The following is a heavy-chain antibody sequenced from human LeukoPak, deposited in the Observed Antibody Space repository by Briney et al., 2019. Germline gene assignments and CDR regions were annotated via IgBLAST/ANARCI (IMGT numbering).Heavy chain of an antibody. V-gene: IGHV1-8*01. CDR3: ARGDPWGFDP. CDR1: GYTFSSYD. Sequence: GASVKVPCKTSGYTFSSYDINWVRQATGQGLEWMGWMNPNSGETGFAQNFQGRVTLTKNTSITTAYMELSSLRSEDTAVYYCARGDPWGFDPWGQGTLVTVSS. CDR2: MNPNSGET. J-gene: IGHJ5*02. D-gene: IGHD7-27*01.